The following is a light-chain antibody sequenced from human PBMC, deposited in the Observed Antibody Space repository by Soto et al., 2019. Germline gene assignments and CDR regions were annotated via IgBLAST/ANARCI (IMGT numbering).Light chain of an antibody. CDR1: QSVVTI. J-gene: IGKJ5*01. CDR3: HQYGTAPIT. V-gene: IGKV3-15*01. Sequence: LKTQSPSTLSVSLGEIATHSFRASQSVVTIFAWYQQKPGQAPSLLIYDGSTRATGVPVRFSGSGSGTEFTLTISSLQSEDFAVYYCHQYGTAPITFGQGTRLEIK. CDR2: DGS.